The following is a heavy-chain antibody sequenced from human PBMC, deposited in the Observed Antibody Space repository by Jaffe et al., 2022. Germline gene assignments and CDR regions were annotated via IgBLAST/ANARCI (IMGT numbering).Heavy chain of an antibody. CDR1: GLTFDTYD. CDR3: AARSKIWSKNY. Sequence: EVKVLESGGGLVQPGGSLRLSCAASGLTFDTYDMNWVRQAPGKGLEWVSIISGDGGRAYYADSVKGRFTTSRDNSKNTLYLQMDSLRVDDTATYYCAARSKIWSKNYWGQGSLVTVSS. J-gene: IGHJ4*02. CDR2: ISGDGGRA. D-gene: IGHD2-8*02. V-gene: IGHV3-23*01.